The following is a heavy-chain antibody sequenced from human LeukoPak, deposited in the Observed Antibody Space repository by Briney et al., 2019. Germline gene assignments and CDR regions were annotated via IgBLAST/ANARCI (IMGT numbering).Heavy chain of an antibody. CDR3: TSTYDFWSGYRY. Sequence: PGGSLRLSCAASGFTFGNAWMSWVRQAPGKGLEWVGRIKSKTDGGTTDYAAPVKGRFTISRDDSKNTLYLQMNSLKTEDTAVYYCTSTYDFWSGYRYWGQGTLVTVSS. CDR2: IKSKTDGGTT. J-gene: IGHJ4*02. D-gene: IGHD3-3*01. V-gene: IGHV3-15*01. CDR1: GFTFGNAW.